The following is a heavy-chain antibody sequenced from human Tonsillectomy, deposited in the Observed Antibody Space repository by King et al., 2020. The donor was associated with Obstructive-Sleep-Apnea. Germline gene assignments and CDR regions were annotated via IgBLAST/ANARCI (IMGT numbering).Heavy chain of an antibody. Sequence: QLQESGPGLVKPSETLSLTCTVSGVSINNRSYYWGWIRQPPGKGLEWVGTIFYSGNTYYNPSLKSRVTISVDTSKNQISLKLTSVTAADTAVYYCARLTTVVRGVTPSGDYWGQGTLVSVSS. CDR2: IFYSGNT. V-gene: IGHV4-39*01. CDR3: ARLTTVVRGVTPSGDY. J-gene: IGHJ4*02. D-gene: IGHD3-10*01. CDR1: GVSINNRSYY.